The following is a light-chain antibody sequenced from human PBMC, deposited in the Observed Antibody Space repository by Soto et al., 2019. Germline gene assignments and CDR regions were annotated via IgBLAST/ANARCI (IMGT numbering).Light chain of an antibody. CDR1: SSDVGGFNS. CDR2: DVV. V-gene: IGLV2-14*03. J-gene: IGLJ1*01. CDR3: NSYTSTMTNV. Sequence: QSVLTQPASVSGSPGQSITISCTGTSSDVGGFNSVSWYQLRPGTAPKLILYDVVDRPSGVSYRFSGSKSGNTASLTISGLQAADEADYFCNSYTSTMTNVFGSGTKLTVL.